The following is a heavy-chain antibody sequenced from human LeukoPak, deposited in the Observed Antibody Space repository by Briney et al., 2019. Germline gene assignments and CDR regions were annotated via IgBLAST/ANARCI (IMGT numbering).Heavy chain of an antibody. CDR3: AKSYDSSGYYIPYFDY. J-gene: IGHJ4*02. V-gene: IGHV1-69*02. Sequence: SVKVSCKASGGTFSSYTISWVRQAPGQGLEWMGRIIPILGIANYAQKFQGRVTITADKSTSTAYMELSSLRAEDTAVYYCAKSYDSSGYYIPYFDYWGQGTLVTVSS. CDR2: IIPILGIA. CDR1: GGTFSSYT. D-gene: IGHD3-22*01.